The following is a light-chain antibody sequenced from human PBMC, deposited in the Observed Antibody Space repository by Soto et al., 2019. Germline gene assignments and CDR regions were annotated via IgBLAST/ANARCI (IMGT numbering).Light chain of an antibody. CDR2: EVS. J-gene: IGLJ1*01. V-gene: IGLV2-14*01. CDR1: SSDVGGYNY. Sequence: QSALTQPASVSGSPGQAITISCTGTSSDVGGYNYVSWYQQHPGKAPKLMIYEVSNRPSGVSDRFSGSKSGNTASLTLSGLQVEDEADYYCTSYTSSSTPVFGTGTKLTVL. CDR3: TSYTSSSTPV.